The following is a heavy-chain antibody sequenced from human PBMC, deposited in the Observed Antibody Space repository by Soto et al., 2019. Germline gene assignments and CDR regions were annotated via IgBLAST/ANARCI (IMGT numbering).Heavy chain of an antibody. CDR2: ISDSGGTS. CDR3: AKRPRALLTFDY. V-gene: IGHV3-23*01. J-gene: IGHJ4*02. CDR1: GFIFSNYV. Sequence: EVQLLDSGGGLVQPGGSQRLSCAASGFIFSNYVMSWVRQAPGKGLEWVSSISDSGGTSYYADSVKGRFTISRDNSKNTLYLQMNSLRAEDTAIYYCAKRPRALLTFDYWGQGTLVTVSS. D-gene: IGHD1-26*01.